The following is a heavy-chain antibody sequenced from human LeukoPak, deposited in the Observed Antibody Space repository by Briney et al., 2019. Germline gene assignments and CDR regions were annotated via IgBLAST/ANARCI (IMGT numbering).Heavy chain of an antibody. CDR3: AKGIARMVRGVDY. D-gene: IGHD3-10*01. J-gene: IGHJ4*02. V-gene: IGHV4-59*01. CDR2: IYYSGST. Sequence: PSETLSLTCTVSGGSISSYYWSWIRQPPGKGLEWVGYIYYSGSTNYNPSLKSRVTISVDTSKNQFSLKLSSVTAADTAVYYCAKGIARMVRGVDYWGQGTLVTVSS. CDR1: GGSISSYY.